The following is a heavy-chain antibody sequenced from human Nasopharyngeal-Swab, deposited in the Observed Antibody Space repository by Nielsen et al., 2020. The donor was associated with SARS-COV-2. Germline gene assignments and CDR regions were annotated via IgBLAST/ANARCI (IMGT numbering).Heavy chain of an antibody. Sequence: GESLKISWAASGFTFSSYWMSWVRQAPGKGLEWVANIKQDGSEKYYVDSLKGRFTITRDNAKNSLYLQMNSLRAEDTAVYYCARDRYYYDSSDRPGSFDYWGQGTLVTVSS. CDR2: IKQDGSEK. J-gene: IGHJ4*02. CDR3: ARDRYYYDSSDRPGSFDY. V-gene: IGHV3-7*05. D-gene: IGHD3-22*01. CDR1: GFTFSSYW.